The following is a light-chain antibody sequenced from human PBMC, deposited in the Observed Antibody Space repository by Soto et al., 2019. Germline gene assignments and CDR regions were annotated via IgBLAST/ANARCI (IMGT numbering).Light chain of an antibody. Sequence: DIQMTQSPSSLSASVGDRVTITCRASQGIGILLGWYQQKPGKAPKRLIYAASSLQSGVPSRFNSSVSGTEFTLTISSLQPEYFATNSRLQHDPFPYTFDPGTKMDIK. J-gene: IGKJ3*01. CDR3: LQHDPFPYT. CDR1: QGIGIL. V-gene: IGKV1-17*01. CDR2: AAS.